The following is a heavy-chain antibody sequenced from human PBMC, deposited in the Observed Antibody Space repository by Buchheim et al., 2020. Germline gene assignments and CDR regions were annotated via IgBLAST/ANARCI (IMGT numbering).Heavy chain of an antibody. J-gene: IGHJ5*02. CDR3: ARERGYSGYDLNWFDP. Sequence: EVQLVESGGGLVQPGGSLRLSCAASGFTFSSYWMTWVRQAPGKGLEWVANIKQDGSEKYYVDSVKGRFTISRDNAKNSLYLQMNSLRAEDTAVYHCARERGYSGYDLNWFDPWGQGTL. D-gene: IGHD5-12*01. CDR2: IKQDGSEK. CDR1: GFTFSSYW. V-gene: IGHV3-7*01.